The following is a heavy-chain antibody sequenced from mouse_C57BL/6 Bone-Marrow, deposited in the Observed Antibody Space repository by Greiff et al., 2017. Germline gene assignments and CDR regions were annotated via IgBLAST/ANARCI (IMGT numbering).Heavy chain of an antibody. CDR3: ARASDLLLRYYYAMDY. CDR2: IYPGGGYT. V-gene: IGHV1-63*01. J-gene: IGHJ4*01. CDR1: GYTFTNYW. Sequence: QVQLQQSGAELVRPGTSVKMSCKASGYTFTNYWIGWAKQRPGHGLEWIGDIYPGGGYTNYNEKFKGKATLTADKSSSTAYMQFSSLTSEDSAIYYGARASDLLLRYYYAMDYWGQGTSVTVSS. D-gene: IGHD1-1*01.